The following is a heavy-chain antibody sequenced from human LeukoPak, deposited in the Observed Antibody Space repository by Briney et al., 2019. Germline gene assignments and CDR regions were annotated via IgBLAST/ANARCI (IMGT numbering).Heavy chain of an antibody. D-gene: IGHD2-2*01. CDR3: ARYACSSTSCYYNY. V-gene: IGHV4-39*07. Sequence: SETLSLTCTVSGGSISSSSYYWGWIRQPPGKGLEWIGSIYYSGSTNYNPSLKSRVTISVDTSKNQFSLKLSSVTAADTAVYYCARYACSSTSCYYNYWGQGTLVTVSS. J-gene: IGHJ4*02. CDR1: GGSISSSSYY. CDR2: IYYSGST.